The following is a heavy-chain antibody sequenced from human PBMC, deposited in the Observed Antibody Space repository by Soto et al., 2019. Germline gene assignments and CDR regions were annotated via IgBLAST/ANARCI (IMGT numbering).Heavy chain of an antibody. CDR2: ISDAGRST. D-gene: IGHD6-13*01. J-gene: IGHJ4*02. CDR3: AKDDVATYCGPSSCHATSFDF. V-gene: IGHV3-23*01. Sequence: EVELLESGGGVIQPGGSLRLSCAASGFTFSTYTMNWVRQAPGRGLEWISTISDAGRSTFYADSVKGRFIVSRDNSKNTPFLEMTRLRLDDTAVYYCAKDDVATYCGPSSCHATSFDFWGQGVLVAVSS. CDR1: GFTFSTYT.